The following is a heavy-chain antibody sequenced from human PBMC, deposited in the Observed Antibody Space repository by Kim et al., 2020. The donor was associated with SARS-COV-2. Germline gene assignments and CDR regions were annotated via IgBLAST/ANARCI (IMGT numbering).Heavy chain of an antibody. CDR2: ISYDGSKK. CDR3: AKEVGYQGGHYYYGVDV. J-gene: IGHJ6*02. CDR1: GFSFNTHG. Sequence: GGSLRLSCVGSGFSFNTHGMYWVRQAPGKGLECVAVISYDGSKKYYGDYVKGRFTISRDNSRNTLYLQMNSLRVEDTGLYYCAKEVGYQGGHYYYGVDVWGQGTAVTVSS. D-gene: IGHD5-18*01. V-gene: IGHV3-30*18.